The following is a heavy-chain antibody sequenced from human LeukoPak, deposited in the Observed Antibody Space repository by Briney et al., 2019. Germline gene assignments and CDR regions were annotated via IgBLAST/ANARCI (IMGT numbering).Heavy chain of an antibody. Sequence: SETLSLTCTVSGGSISSSSYYWGWIRQPPGKGLEWIGSIYYSGSTYYNPSLKSRATISVDTSKNQFSLKLSSVTAADTAVYYCARPGSGSYYFQHWGQGTLVTVSS. CDR3: ARPGSGSYYFQH. V-gene: IGHV4-39*01. J-gene: IGHJ1*01. D-gene: IGHD1-26*01. CDR1: GGSISSSSYY. CDR2: IYYSGST.